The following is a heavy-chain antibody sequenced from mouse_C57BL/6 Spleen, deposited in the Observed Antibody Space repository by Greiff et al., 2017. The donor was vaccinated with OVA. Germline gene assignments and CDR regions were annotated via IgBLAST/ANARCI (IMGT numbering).Heavy chain of an antibody. CDR1: GYTFTTYP. V-gene: IGHV1-47*01. Sequence: VQRVESGAELVKPGASVKMSCNASGYTFTTYPIEWMKQNHGKSLVWIGNFHPYNDDTKYNEKFEGKATLTVEKSSSTVYLELSRLTSDDSADYYCARGSTGSFMDYWGQGTSVTVSS. CDR2: FHPYNDDT. J-gene: IGHJ4*01. D-gene: IGHD6-1*01. CDR3: ARGSTGSFMDY.